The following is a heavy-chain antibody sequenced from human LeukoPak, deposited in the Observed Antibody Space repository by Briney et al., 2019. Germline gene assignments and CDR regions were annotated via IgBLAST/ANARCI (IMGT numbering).Heavy chain of an antibody. J-gene: IGHJ4*02. CDR3: AALATFAY. D-gene: IGHD5-12*01. CDR1: GFTVSSSY. CDR2: IYSGGST. V-gene: IGHV3-53*01. Sequence: GGSLRLSCAASGFTVSSSYMSWVRQAPGKGLEWVSVIYSGGSTYYADSVKGRFTISRGNSKNTLYLQMNSLRAEDTAVYYCAALATFAYWGQGTLVTVSS.